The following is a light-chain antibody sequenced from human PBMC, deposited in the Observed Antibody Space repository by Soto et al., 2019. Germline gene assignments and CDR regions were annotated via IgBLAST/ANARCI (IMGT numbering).Light chain of an antibody. J-gene: IGKJ4*01. Sequence: DIQMTQSPSSLSASVGDRITITCRASQSISTYLNWYQQKPGKAPKLLIYGAASLLSGVPSRFSGSGSGTDFTLTISSLQPEDFGSYFCQQSYSTPLTFGGGTKVEI. V-gene: IGKV1-39*01. CDR3: QQSYSTPLT. CDR1: QSISTY. CDR2: GAA.